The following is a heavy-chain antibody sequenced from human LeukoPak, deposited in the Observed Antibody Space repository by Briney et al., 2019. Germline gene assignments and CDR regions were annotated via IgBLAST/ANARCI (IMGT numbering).Heavy chain of an antibody. D-gene: IGHD2-2*01. Sequence: GGSLRLSCAASGFTFSSYSMNWVRQAPGKGLEWVSYISSSSSTIYYADSVKGRFTISRDNAKNSLYLQMISLRAEDTAVYYCASGLGYCSSTSCRRGGLFDYWGQGTLVTVSS. CDR1: GFTFSSYS. J-gene: IGHJ4*02. CDR2: ISSSSSTI. V-gene: IGHV3-48*01. CDR3: ASGLGYCSSTSCRRGGLFDY.